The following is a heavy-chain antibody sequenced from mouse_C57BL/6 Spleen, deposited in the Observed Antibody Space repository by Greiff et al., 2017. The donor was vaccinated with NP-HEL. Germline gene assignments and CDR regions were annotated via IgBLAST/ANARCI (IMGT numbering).Heavy chain of an antibody. Sequence: VQLKQSGPELVKPGASVKIPCKASGYTFTDYNMDWVKQSHGKSLEWIGDINPNNGGTIYNQKFKGKATLTVDKSSSTAYMELRSLTSEDTAVYYCARYEPDGPGAYWGQGTLVTVSA. CDR2: INPNNGGT. CDR1: GYTFTDYN. J-gene: IGHJ3*01. D-gene: IGHD2-12*01. CDR3: ARYEPDGPGAY. V-gene: IGHV1-18*01.